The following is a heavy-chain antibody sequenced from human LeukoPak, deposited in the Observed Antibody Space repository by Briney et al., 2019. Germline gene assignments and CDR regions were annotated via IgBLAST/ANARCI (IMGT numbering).Heavy chain of an antibody. Sequence: SVKVSCKASGGTFSSYAISWVRQAPGQGLEWMGGIIPIFGTANYAQKFQGRVTITTDESTSTAYMELSSLRSEDTAVYYCAGKRYSGYDLVIVYYYFMDVWGKGTTVTVSS. CDR2: IIPIFGTA. CDR3: AGKRYSGYDLVIVYYYFMDV. V-gene: IGHV1-69*05. D-gene: IGHD5-12*01. J-gene: IGHJ6*03. CDR1: GGTFSSYA.